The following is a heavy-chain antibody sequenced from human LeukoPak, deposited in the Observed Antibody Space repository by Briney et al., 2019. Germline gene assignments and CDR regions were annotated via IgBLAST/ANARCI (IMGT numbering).Heavy chain of an antibody. D-gene: IGHD5-12*01. Sequence: GGSLRLSCAASRFTFNSYAMSRVRQAPGKGLEWVSVIGGSNGITFYVGSVKGRFTISRDNSKDTLYLQMNNLRAEDTAVYYCARNENSGWGYFDYWGQGTLVTVSS. CDR2: IGGSNGIT. CDR3: ARNENSGWGYFDY. CDR1: RFTFNSYA. J-gene: IGHJ4*02. V-gene: IGHV3-23*01.